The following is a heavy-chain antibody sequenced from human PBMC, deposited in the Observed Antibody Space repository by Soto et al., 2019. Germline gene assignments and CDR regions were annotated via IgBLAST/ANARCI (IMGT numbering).Heavy chain of an antibody. CDR3: ARESFNDYYASGSSST. CDR1: GFTFSSYG. CDR2: IWYDGSNK. Sequence: GGSLRLSCAASGFTFSSYGMHWVRQAPGKGLEWVAVIWYDGSNKYYADSVKGRFTISRDNSKNTLYLQMNSLRAEDTAVYYCARESFNDYYASGSSSTSGQGTLVTVSA. V-gene: IGHV3-33*01. D-gene: IGHD3-10*01. J-gene: IGHJ5*02.